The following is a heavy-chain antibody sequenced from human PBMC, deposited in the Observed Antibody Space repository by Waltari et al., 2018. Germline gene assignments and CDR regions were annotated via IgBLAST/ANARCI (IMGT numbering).Heavy chain of an antibody. CDR1: GFTFSSYA. D-gene: IGHD3-10*01. CDR2: ISGSGGST. J-gene: IGHJ5*02. V-gene: IGHV3-23*01. CDR3: AKSVPPHTGVLHNWFDP. Sequence: EVQLLESGGGLVQPGGSLRLSCAASGFTFSSYAMGWVRHAPGKGLEWVSAISGSGGSTYYADSVKGRFTISRDNSKNTLYLQMNSLRAEDTAVYYCAKSVPPHTGVLHNWFDPWGQGTLVTVSS.